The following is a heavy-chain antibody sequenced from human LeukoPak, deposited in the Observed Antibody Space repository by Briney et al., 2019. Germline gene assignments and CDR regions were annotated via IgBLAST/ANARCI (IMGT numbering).Heavy chain of an antibody. D-gene: IGHD2-2*01. V-gene: IGHV4-30-2*01. CDR3: AREARYCSSTSCSNWFDP. J-gene: IGHJ5*02. CDR2: IYNSGST. CDR1: GGSISSGGYS. Sequence: PSQTLSLTCAVSGGSISSGGYSWSWIRQPPGKGLEWIGYIYNSGSTYYNPSLKSRVTISVDRSKNQFSLKLSSVTAADTAVYYCAREARYCSSTSCSNWFDPWGQGTLVTVSS.